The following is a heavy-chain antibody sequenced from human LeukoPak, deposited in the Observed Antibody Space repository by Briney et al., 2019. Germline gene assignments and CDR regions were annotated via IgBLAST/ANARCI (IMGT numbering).Heavy chain of an antibody. D-gene: IGHD2-15*01. J-gene: IGHJ4*02. CDR1: GFTFGDYT. CDR2: IRSKPYGGTS. CDR3: AGYYCSGGTCYSISNY. V-gene: IGHV3-49*03. Sequence: GGSLRLSCTASGFTFGDYTISWFRQAPGKGLEWVGFIRSKPYGGTSEYAASLRGRFTISRDDSRSIAYLQMNSLKTEDTAVYYCAGYYCSGGTCYSISNYWGPGTLVTVSS.